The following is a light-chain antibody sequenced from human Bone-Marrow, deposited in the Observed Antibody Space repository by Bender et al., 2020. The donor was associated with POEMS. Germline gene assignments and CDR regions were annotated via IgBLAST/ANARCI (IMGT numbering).Light chain of an antibody. V-gene: IGLV3-21*02. CDR1: NIGSKT. CDR2: DDN. CDR3: QVWDSNVDRPD. J-gene: IGLJ2*01. Sequence: SYVLTQPPSVSVAPGQTARITCGGDNIGSKTVHWYQQKPGQAPVLVVYDDNDRPSGIPERFSGSNSDYTAALTISGVEAEDEADYYCQVWDSNVDRPDFGGGTKLTVL.